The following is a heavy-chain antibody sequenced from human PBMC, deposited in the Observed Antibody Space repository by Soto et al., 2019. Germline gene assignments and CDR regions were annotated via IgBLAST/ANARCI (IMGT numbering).Heavy chain of an antibody. CDR3: ARVDTDIYPRDAFDI. V-gene: IGHV1-69*06. CDR1: GGTFSSYA. CDR2: IIPIFGTA. Sequence: QVQLVQSGAEVKKPGSSVKVSCKASGGTFSSYAISWVRQAPGQGLEWMGGIIPIFGTANYAQKFQDRVTITADKSTRTAYMELSSLRSEDTAVYYCARVDTDIYPRDAFDISGQGTMLTVSS. J-gene: IGHJ3*02. D-gene: IGHD5-18*01.